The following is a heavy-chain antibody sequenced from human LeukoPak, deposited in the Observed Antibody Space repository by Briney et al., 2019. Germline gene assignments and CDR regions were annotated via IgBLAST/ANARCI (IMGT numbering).Heavy chain of an antibody. CDR2: INPSGGST. D-gene: IGHD1-7*01. CDR1: GYTFTSYY. CDR3: ARDLCGTPDEYYFDY. V-gene: IGHV1-46*01. J-gene: IGHJ4*02. Sequence: ASVKVSCKASGYTFTSYYMHWVRQAPGQGLEWMGIINPSGGSTSYAQKFQGRVTMTRDMSTSTVYMELSSLRSEDTAVYYCARDLCGTPDEYYFDYWGQGTLVTVSS.